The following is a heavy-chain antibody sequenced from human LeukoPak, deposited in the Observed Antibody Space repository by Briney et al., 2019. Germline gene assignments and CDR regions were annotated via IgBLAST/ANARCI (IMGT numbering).Heavy chain of an antibody. CDR3: AREAVVVVAASNWFDP. CDR2: IIPIFDTA. Sequence: GASVKVSCKXSGGTFSSYAFNWVRQAPGQGLEWMGGIIPIFDTANYAQKFQGRVTITTDESTSTAYMELSSLRSEDTAVYYCAREAVVVVAASNWFDPWGQGTLVTVSS. D-gene: IGHD2-15*01. J-gene: IGHJ5*02. CDR1: GGTFSSYA. V-gene: IGHV1-69*05.